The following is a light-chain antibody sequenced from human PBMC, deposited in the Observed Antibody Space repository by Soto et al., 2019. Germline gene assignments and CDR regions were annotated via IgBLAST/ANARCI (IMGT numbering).Light chain of an antibody. Sequence: AIPLTPSPSSLSASVGDRVTITCRASQGISSALAWYQQKPGKAPKLLIYDASSLESGVPSRFSGSGSGTDFTLTISSLQPEDFATYYCQQFNNYPITFGQGTRLEIK. CDR2: DAS. CDR3: QQFNNYPIT. J-gene: IGKJ5*01. CDR1: QGISSA. V-gene: IGKV1D-13*01.